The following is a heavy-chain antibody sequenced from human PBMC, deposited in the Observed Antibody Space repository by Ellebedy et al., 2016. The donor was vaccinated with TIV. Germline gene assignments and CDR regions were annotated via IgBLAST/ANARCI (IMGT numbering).Heavy chain of an antibody. Sequence: GGSLRLXCAASGSTFSSYGMHWVRQAPGKGLEWVAVIWYDGSNKYYADSVKGRFTISRDNSKNTLYLQMNSLRAEDTAVYYCARARLDWNWFDPWGQGTLVTVSS. CDR3: ARARLDWNWFDP. CDR1: GSTFSSYG. D-gene: IGHD3-9*01. J-gene: IGHJ5*02. CDR2: IWYDGSNK. V-gene: IGHV3-33*01.